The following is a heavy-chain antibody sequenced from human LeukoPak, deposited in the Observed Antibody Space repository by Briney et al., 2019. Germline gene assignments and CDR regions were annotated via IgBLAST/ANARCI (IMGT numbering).Heavy chain of an antibody. CDR1: GFTFSSYS. J-gene: IGHJ4*02. V-gene: IGHV3-21*04. CDR3: AKYSGWYGPEYYFDY. CDR2: ISSSSSYI. D-gene: IGHD6-19*01. Sequence: PGGSLRLSCAASGFTFSSYSMNWVRQAPGKGLEWVSSISSSSSYIYYADSVKGRFTISRDNSKNTLYLQMNSLRAEDTAVYYCAKYSGWYGPEYYFDYWGQGTLVTVSS.